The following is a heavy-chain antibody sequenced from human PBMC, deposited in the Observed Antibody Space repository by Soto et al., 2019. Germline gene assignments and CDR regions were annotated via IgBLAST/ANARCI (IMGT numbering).Heavy chain of an antibody. CDR3: TRGSGGSGPRGGYYYYYYMDV. D-gene: IGHD3-10*01. Sequence: GGSLRLSCTASGFTFGDYAMSWFRQAPGKGLEWVGFIRSKAYGGTTEYAASVKGRFTISRDDSKSIAYLQMNSLKTEDTAVYYCTRGSGGSGPRGGYYYYYYMDVWGKGTTVTVSS. J-gene: IGHJ6*03. V-gene: IGHV3-49*03. CDR2: IRSKAYGGTT. CDR1: GFTFGDYA.